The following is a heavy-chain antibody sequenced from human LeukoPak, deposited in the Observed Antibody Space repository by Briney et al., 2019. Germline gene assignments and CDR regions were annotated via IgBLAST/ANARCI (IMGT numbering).Heavy chain of an antibody. CDR3: ARGSNYDNYFDY. CDR2: IYHTGST. V-gene: IGHV4-30-2*01. D-gene: IGHD4-11*01. Sequence: PSETLSLTCAASGGSISSGDYSWSWIRQPPGKGLEWIGYIYHTGSTNYSPSLKSRVTISVDRSKNQFSLKLSSVTAADTAVYYCARGSNYDNYFDYWGQGTLVTVSS. J-gene: IGHJ4*02. CDR1: GGSISSGDYS.